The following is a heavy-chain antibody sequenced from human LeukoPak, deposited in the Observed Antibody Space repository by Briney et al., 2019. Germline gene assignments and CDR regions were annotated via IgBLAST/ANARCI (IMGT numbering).Heavy chain of an antibody. CDR2: INSDGSRT. Sequence: PGGSLRLSCAASGFTFSSYWMHWVRQAPGKGLVWVSRINSDGSRTSYADSVKGRFTISRDNAKNTLYLQMNSLRAEDTAVYYCAAGRIAAAGIGDYWGQGTLVTVSS. CDR1: GFTFSSYW. D-gene: IGHD6-13*01. J-gene: IGHJ4*02. V-gene: IGHV3-74*01. CDR3: AAGRIAAAGIGDY.